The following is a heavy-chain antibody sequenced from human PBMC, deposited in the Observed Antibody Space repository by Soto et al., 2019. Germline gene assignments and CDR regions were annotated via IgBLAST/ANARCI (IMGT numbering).Heavy chain of an antibody. CDR2: IYHGLSI. J-gene: IGHJ4*02. V-gene: IGHV4-34*01. CDR1: SGSFSGYY. D-gene: IGHD3-16*01. Sequence: PSEPLSLTCAVYSGSFSGYYWSWIRQPPGKGLEWIGEIYHGLSIVYNPSLKSRVTISGDSSKNQFSLKLSSVTAADTAVYYCARHGGCYFDYWGQGTLVTVSS. CDR3: ARHGGCYFDY.